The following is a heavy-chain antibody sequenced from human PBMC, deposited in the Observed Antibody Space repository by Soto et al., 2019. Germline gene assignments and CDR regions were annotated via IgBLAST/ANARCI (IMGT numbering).Heavy chain of an antibody. CDR2: INPSGGST. Sequence: QVQLVQSGAEVKKPGASVKVSCKASGYTFTSYYMHWVRQAPGQGLEWMGIINPSGGSTSYAQKFQGRVTMTKDTSTSTVYMELSSLRSEETAVYYCARTVAVAGTGGYYYGMDVWGQGTTVTVSS. J-gene: IGHJ6*02. CDR1: GYTFTSYY. V-gene: IGHV1-46*01. D-gene: IGHD6-19*01. CDR3: ARTVAVAGTGGYYYGMDV.